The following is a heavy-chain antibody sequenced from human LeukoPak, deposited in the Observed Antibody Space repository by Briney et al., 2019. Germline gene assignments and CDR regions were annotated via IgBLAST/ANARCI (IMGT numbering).Heavy chain of an antibody. V-gene: IGHV1-69*06. CDR3: ARNGASSGWYRRDYYYYMDV. Sequence: SVKVSCKASGGTFSSYAISWVRQAPGQGLEWMGGIIPIFGTANDAQKFQGRVTITADKSTSTAYMELSSLRSEDTAVYYCARNGASSGWYRRDYYYYMDVWGKGTTVTVSS. D-gene: IGHD6-19*01. CDR1: GGTFSSYA. CDR2: IIPIFGTA. J-gene: IGHJ6*03.